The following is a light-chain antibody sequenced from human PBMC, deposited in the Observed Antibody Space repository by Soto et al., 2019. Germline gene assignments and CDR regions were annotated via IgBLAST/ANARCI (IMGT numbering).Light chain of an antibody. Sequence: QPVLTQSPSASASLGASVKLTCTLSSGHKKYAIAWRQQQPQKGPRYLMNVNSDGSHSKGDGIPDRFSGSSSGTERYLIISSLQSEDEADYYCQTWGTGFRVFGGGTKVTVL. J-gene: IGLJ3*02. CDR3: QTWGTGFRV. CDR2: VNSDGSH. V-gene: IGLV4-69*01. CDR1: SGHKKYA.